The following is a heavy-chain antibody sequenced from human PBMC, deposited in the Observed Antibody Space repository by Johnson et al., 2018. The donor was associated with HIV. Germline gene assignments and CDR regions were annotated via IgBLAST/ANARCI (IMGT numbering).Heavy chain of an antibody. V-gene: IGHV3-30*04. J-gene: IGHJ3*02. Sequence: QVLLVESGGGVVQPGRSLRLSCAASGFTFSSYAMHWVRQAPGKGLEWVSLLSFDGSNKDYADSVKGRFTISRDNSKNTLFLQMNSLTAGDTALYYCAKDAVTDDAFDIWGQGTMVTVSS. CDR1: GFTFSSYA. CDR2: LSFDGSNK. CDR3: AKDAVTDDAFDI. D-gene: IGHD4-17*01.